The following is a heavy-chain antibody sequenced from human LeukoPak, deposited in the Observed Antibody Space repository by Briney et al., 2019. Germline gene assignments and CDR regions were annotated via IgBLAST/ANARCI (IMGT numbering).Heavy chain of an antibody. J-gene: IGHJ4*02. CDR1: GGSFSGYY. D-gene: IGHD6-6*01. CDR3: ARGGVPKLKASYSSSSRRLDY. Sequence: PSETLSLTCAVYGGSFSGYYWSWIRQPPGKGLEWIGEINHSGSTNYNPSLKSRVTISVDTSKNQFSLKLSSVTAADTAVYYCARGGVPKLKASYSSSSRRLDYWGRGTLVTVSS. CDR2: INHSGST. V-gene: IGHV4-34*01.